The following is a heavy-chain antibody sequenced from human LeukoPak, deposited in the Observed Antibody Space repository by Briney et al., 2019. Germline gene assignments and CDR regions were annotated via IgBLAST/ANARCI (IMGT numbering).Heavy chain of an antibody. CDR2: INHSGST. CDR1: GGSFSGYY. J-gene: IGHJ4*02. CDR3: ARGSDISSITMIVVPFDY. Sequence: SETLSLTCAVYGGSFSGYYWSWIRQPPGKGREWIGEINHSGSTNYNPSLKSRVTISVDTSKNQFSLKLSSVTAADTAVYYCARGSDISSITMIVVPFDYWGQGTLVTVSS. D-gene: IGHD3-22*01. V-gene: IGHV4-34*01.